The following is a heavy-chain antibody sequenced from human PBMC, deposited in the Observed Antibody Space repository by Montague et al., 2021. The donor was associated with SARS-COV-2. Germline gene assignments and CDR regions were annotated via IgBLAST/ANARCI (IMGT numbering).Heavy chain of an antibody. J-gene: IGHJ4*02. CDR2: ISGDGATA. Sequence: SLRLSCAASGFTFGDSAINWVRQAPGKGLEWVSSISGDGATAYYAESVLGRFAISRDNSKNTVLLQMDSLRVKDAAVYYCAKALYSGGFFFESGSDFWGQGTLVTVSS. CDR1: GFTFGDSA. V-gene: IGHV3-23*01. CDR3: AKALYSGGFFFESGSDF. D-gene: IGHD6-19*01.